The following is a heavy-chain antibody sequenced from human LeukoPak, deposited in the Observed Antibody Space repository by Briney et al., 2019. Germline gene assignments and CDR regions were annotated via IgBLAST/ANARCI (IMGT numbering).Heavy chain of an antibody. D-gene: IGHD3-10*01. CDR3: AKDGRGVQLVYYLDY. CDR2: IPYDGSNQ. CDR1: GFTSSSYG. V-gene: IGHV3-30*18. J-gene: IGHJ4*02. Sequence: PGGSLRLSCAASGFTSSSYGMHWVRQAPGKGLEWLAVIPYDGSNQYYADSVKGRFTISRDISKNTLYLQVNSLRAEDTAVYYCAKDGRGVQLVYYLDYWGQGTLVTVSS.